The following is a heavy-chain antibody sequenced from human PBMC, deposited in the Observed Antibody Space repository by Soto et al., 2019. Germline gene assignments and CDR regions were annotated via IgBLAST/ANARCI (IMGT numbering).Heavy chain of an antibody. V-gene: IGHV1-3*01. D-gene: IGHD3-10*01. CDR2: INAGDGKT. CDR1: GYTFSNFG. CDR3: ARDPSARGRSWLDP. J-gene: IGHJ5*02. Sequence: ASVKVSCKTSGYTFSNFGMYWIRQAPGQRLEWLGWINAGDGKTKYSQKFQGRVSITRDTSASTVFMELSNLKSEDTAIYYCARDPSARGRSWLDPWGQGTQVTVSS.